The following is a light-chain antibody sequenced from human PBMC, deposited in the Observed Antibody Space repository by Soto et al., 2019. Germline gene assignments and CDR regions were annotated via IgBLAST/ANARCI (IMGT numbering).Light chain of an antibody. Sequence: QSVLTQPPSASGTPGQRVTISCSGSSANIGSNTVNWYQQLPGTAPKLLIYSDNQRPSGVPDRFSGSKSGTSASLAISGLQSEDAADDYCATWCDRRNGWVFGGGTKVTVL. J-gene: IGLJ3*02. CDR3: ATWCDRRNGWV. V-gene: IGLV1-44*01. CDR1: SANIGSNT. CDR2: SDN.